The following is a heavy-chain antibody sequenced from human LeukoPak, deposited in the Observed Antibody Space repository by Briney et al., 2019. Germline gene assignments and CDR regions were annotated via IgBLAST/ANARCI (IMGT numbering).Heavy chain of an antibody. V-gene: IGHV1-69*13. J-gene: IGHJ6*03. Sequence: ASVKVSCKASGGTFSSYAISWVRQAPGQGLEWMGGIIPIFGTANYAQKFQGRVTITADESTSTAYMELSSLRSEDTAVYYCARVRITIFGVVINYYYMDVWGKGTTVTVSS. CDR1: GGTFSSYA. D-gene: IGHD3-3*01. CDR3: ARVRITIFGVVINYYYMDV. CDR2: IIPIFGTA.